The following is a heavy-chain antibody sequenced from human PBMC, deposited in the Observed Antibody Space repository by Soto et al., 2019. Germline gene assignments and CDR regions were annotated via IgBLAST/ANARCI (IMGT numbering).Heavy chain of an antibody. CDR1: GLSFSSYG. D-gene: IGHD3-10*01. CDR2: IWYDGSNK. J-gene: IGHJ4*02. V-gene: IGHV3-33*01. Sequence: QVQLVESGGGVVQPGKSLRLSCAASGLSFSSYGMHWVRQAPGKGLEWVAVIWYDGSNKYYADSVKGRFTISRDNSKNTPYLQMNRLRAEDTAVYYCARDLYGSGSPYYFDYWGQGTLVTVSS. CDR3: ARDLYGSGSPYYFDY.